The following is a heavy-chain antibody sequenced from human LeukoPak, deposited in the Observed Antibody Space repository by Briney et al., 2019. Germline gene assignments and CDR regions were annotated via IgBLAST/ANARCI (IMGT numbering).Heavy chain of an antibody. CDR2: TYYRSKWYN. J-gene: IGHJ6*03. CDR1: GDSVSSNSAA. V-gene: IGHV6-1*01. D-gene: IGHD3-10*01. CDR3: ARVRYITMVRGVIYYYYYMDV. Sequence: SQTLSLTCAISGDSVSSNSAAWNWIRQSPSRGLEWLGRTYYRSKWYNDYAVSVKSRITINPDTSKNQFSLQLNSVTPEDTAVYYCARVRYITMVRGVIYYYYYMDVWGKGTTVTISS.